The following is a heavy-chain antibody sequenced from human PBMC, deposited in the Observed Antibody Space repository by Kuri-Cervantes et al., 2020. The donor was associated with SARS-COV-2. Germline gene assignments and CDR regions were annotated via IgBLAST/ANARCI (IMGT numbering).Heavy chain of an antibody. CDR2: IYYSGST. J-gene: IGHJ4*02. CDR1: GGSISSSSYY. CDR3: ARSRYCSSTSCPGGDY. V-gene: IGHV4-39*07. Sequence: SETLSLTCTVSGGSISSSSYYWGWIRQPPGKGLEWIGSIYYSGSTYYNPSLKSRVTISVDTSKNQFSLKLSSVTAADTAVYYCARSRYCSSTSCPGGDYWGQGTLVTVSS. D-gene: IGHD2-2*01.